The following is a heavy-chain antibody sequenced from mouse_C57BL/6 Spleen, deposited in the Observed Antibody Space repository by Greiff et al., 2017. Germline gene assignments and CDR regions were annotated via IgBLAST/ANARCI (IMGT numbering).Heavy chain of an antibody. CDR3: ARFDYDEYAMDY. Sequence: EVKLQESGPGLVKPSQSLSLTCSVTGYSITSGYYWNWIRQFPGNKLEWMGYISYDGSNHYNPSLKNRISITRDTSTTQFFLKLNSVTTEDTATYYCARFDYDEYAMDYWGQGTSVTVSS. V-gene: IGHV3-6*01. CDR2: ISYDGSN. D-gene: IGHD2-4*01. CDR1: GYSITSGYY. J-gene: IGHJ4*01.